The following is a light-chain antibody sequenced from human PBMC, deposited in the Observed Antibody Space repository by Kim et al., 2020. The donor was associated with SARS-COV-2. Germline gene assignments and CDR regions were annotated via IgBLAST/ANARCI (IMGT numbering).Light chain of an antibody. Sequence: DIQMTQSPSSLSASIGDRVTITCRASQGIKSDLGWYQQKPGKAPKCLIYYASNLQIGVPSRFSGSGSGTEFTLTINSLQPEDFATYYCLQHNNYPLTFGQGTKVDIK. CDR2: YAS. V-gene: IGKV1-17*01. J-gene: IGKJ1*01. CDR3: LQHNNYPLT. CDR1: QGIKSD.